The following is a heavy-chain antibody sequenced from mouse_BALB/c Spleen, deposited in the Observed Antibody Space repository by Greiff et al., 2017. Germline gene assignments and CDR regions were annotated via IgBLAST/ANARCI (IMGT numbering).Heavy chain of an antibody. V-gene: IGHV5-6-5*01. CDR2: ISSGGST. Sequence: EVHLVESGGGLVKPGGSLKLSCAASGFTFSSYAMSWVRQTPEKRLEWVASISSGGSTYYPDSVKGRFTISRDNARNILYLQMSSLRSEDTAMYYCARALLGPYYYFDYWGQGTTLTVSS. CDR1: GFTFSSYA. CDR3: ARALLGPYYYFDY. D-gene: IGHD1-1*01. J-gene: IGHJ2*01.